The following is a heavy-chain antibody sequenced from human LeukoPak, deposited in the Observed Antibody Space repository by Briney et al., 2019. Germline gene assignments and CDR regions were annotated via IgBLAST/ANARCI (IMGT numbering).Heavy chain of an antibody. D-gene: IGHD2-21*01. Sequence: PGRSLRLSCAASGFTFSSYEMNWVRQAPGKGLEWVSYISSSGSTIYYADSVKGRFTISRDNAKNSLYLQMNSLRAEDTAVYYCARDLLSTAHYYGMDVWGQGTTVTVSS. CDR3: ARDLLSTAHYYGMDV. V-gene: IGHV3-48*03. J-gene: IGHJ6*02. CDR1: GFTFSSYE. CDR2: ISSSGSTI.